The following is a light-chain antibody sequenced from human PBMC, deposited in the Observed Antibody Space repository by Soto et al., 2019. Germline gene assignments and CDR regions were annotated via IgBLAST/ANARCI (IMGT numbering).Light chain of an antibody. J-gene: IGKJ5*01. CDR1: QSISSY. V-gene: IGKV1-39*01. CDR3: QQRYSPPIT. CDR2: AAS. Sequence: DIQMTQSPSSLSASVGDRVTITCRASQSISSYLNWYQQKPGKAPKLLIYAASSLQSGVPSRFSGSGSATDFTLTISSLQPEDVATYYCQQRYSPPITFGQGTRLEIK.